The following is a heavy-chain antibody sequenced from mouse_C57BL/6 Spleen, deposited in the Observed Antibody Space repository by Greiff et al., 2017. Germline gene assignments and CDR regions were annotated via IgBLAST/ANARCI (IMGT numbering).Heavy chain of an antibody. D-gene: IGHD2-3*01. CDR3: ARSDGYSRFDY. CDR2: INPSTGGT. V-gene: IGHV1-42*01. CDR1: GYSFTGYY. Sequence: EVQLQQSGPELVKPGASVKISCKASGYSFTGYYMNWVKQSPEKSLEWIGEINPSTGGTTYNQKFKAKATLTVDKSSSTAYMQLKSLTSEDSAVSYCARSDGYSRFDYWGQGTTLTVSS. J-gene: IGHJ2*01.